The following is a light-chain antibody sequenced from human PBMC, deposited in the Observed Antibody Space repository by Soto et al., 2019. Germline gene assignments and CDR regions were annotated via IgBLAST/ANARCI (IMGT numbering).Light chain of an antibody. V-gene: IGLV1-51*01. CDR2: DDN. J-gene: IGLJ1*01. CDR1: SSNIGGNS. Sequence: QVVRTQPPSVSAAPGQKVTISCSGSSSNIGGNSVSWYQQLPGTAPKLLIYDDNKRPSGIPDRFSGSKSGTSATLGITGFQTGDEADYYCGSWDSSLSAYVFGTGTKVTVL. CDR3: GSWDSSLSAYV.